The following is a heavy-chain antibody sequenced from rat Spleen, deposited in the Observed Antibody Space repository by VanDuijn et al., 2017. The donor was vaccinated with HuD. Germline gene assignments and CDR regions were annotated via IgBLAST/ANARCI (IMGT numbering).Heavy chain of an antibody. CDR2: ICPSGGST. Sequence: EVQLVESGGGLVQPGRSLKLSCAASGFTFSNYGMHWIRQAPTKGLEWVASICPSGGSTYYRDSVKGRFTISRDNAKSTLYLQMDSLRSEDTATYYCAVNYGGYRNWFAYWGQGTLVTVSS. CDR1: GFTFSNYG. J-gene: IGHJ3*01. CDR3: AVNYGGYRNWFAY. V-gene: IGHV5-19*01. D-gene: IGHD1-11*01.